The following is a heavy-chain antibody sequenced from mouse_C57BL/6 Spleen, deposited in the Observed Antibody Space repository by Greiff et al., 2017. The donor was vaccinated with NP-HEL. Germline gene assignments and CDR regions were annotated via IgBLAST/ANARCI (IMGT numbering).Heavy chain of an antibody. CDR2: IDPSDSYT. D-gene: IGHD4-1*01. Sequence: VQLQQPGAELVKPGASVKLSCKASGYTFTSYWMQWVKQRPGQGLEWIGEIDPSDSYTNYNQKFKGKATLTVDTSSSTAYMQLSSLTSEDSAVYYCARGELGRYAMDYWGQGTSVTVSS. CDR1: GYTFTSYW. V-gene: IGHV1-50*01. J-gene: IGHJ4*01. CDR3: ARGELGRYAMDY.